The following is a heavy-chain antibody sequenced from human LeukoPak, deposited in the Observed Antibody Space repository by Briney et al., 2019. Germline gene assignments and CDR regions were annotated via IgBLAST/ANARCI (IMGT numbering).Heavy chain of an antibody. J-gene: IGHJ5*02. CDR3: ARDERRWKYQLRGPLWFDP. V-gene: IGHV4-30-4*08. Sequence: PSQTLSLTCTVSGGSISSGDYYWSWIRQPPGKGLEWIGEINHSGSTNYNPSLKSRVTISVDTSKNQFSLKLSSVTAADTAVYYCARDERRWKYQLRGPLWFDPWGQGTLVTVSS. D-gene: IGHD2-2*01. CDR2: INHSGST. CDR1: GGSISSGDYY.